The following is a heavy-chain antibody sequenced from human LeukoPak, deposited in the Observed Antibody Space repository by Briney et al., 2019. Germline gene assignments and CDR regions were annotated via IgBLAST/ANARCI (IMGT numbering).Heavy chain of an antibody. D-gene: IGHD3-3*01. V-gene: IGHV3-30*02. CDR3: AKAAYYDFWSGYYTRYYYYYYMDV. CDR2: IRYDGSDK. Sequence: GGSLRLSCAASGFIFSYYGMHWVRQAPGKGLEWVAFIRYDGSDKYYADSMKGRFTISRDNSKSTLYLQMNSLRAEDTAVYYCAKAAYYDFWSGYYTRYYYYYYMDVWGKGTTVTVSS. J-gene: IGHJ6*03. CDR1: GFIFSYYG.